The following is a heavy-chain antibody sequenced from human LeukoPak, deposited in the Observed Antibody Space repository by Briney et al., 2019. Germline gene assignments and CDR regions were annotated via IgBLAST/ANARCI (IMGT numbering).Heavy chain of an antibody. CDR1: GGSISSSSYY. Sequence: SETLSLTCTVSGGSISSSSYYWGWIRQPPGKGLEWIGSIYYSGSTYYNPSLKSRVTISVDTSKNQFSLKLSSVTAADTAVYYCARGQFDSSGYYRSVWFDPWGQGTLVTVSS. CDR3: ARGQFDSSGYYRSVWFDP. D-gene: IGHD3-22*01. V-gene: IGHV4-39*01. J-gene: IGHJ5*02. CDR2: IYYSGST.